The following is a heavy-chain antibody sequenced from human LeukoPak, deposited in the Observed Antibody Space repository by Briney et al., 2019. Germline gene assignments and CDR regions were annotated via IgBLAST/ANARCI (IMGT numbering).Heavy chain of an antibody. CDR1: GGSISSGGYY. D-gene: IGHD3-22*01. V-gene: IGHV4-61*08. Sequence: SQTLSLTCTVSGGSISSGGYYWSWIRQPPGKGLEWIGYIYYSGSTNYNPSLKSRVTISVDTSKNQFSLKLSSVTAADTAVYYCARENDSSGYYFDYWGQGTLVTVSS. CDR2: IYYSGST. CDR3: ARENDSSGYYFDY. J-gene: IGHJ4*02.